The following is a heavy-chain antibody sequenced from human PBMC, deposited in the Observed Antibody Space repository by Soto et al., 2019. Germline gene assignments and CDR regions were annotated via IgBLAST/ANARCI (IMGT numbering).Heavy chain of an antibody. CDR1: RFTFSSYG. D-gene: IGHD5-12*01. CDR3: AKHSGYQEAAYLDY. V-gene: IGHV3-23*01. J-gene: IGHJ4*02. CDR2: ISDDGDST. Sequence: EVQLLESGGDLVQPGGSLRLSCAVSRFTFSSYGMNWVRQAPGKGLEWVSSISDDGDSTYYADSVKGRFTISRDNSKNTLYLQMNSLRAEDTAVYYCAKHSGYQEAAYLDYWGQGTLVTVSS.